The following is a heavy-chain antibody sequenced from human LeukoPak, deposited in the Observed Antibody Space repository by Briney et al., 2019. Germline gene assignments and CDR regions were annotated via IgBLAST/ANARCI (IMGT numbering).Heavy chain of an antibody. CDR3: AKGGIGYCSSTSCYLDY. D-gene: IGHD2-2*01. V-gene: IGHV3-30*02. Sequence: GGSLRLSCAASGFTFSSYGMHWVRQAPGKGLEWVAFIRYDGSNKYYADSVKGRFTISRDNSKNTLYLQMNSLRAEDTAVYYCAKGGIGYCSSTSCYLDYWGQGTLVTVSS. J-gene: IGHJ4*02. CDR2: IRYDGSNK. CDR1: GFTFSSYG.